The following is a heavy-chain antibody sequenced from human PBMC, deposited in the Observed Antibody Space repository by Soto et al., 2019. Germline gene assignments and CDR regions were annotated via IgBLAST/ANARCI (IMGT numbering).Heavy chain of an antibody. CDR2: VYTSGYS. J-gene: IGHJ5*02. V-gene: IGHV4-4*07. D-gene: IGHD6-13*01. Sequence: VQLQESGPGLVKPSETLSLICTVSGGSISSDYLSWIRQPAGKGLEWIGRVYTSGYSNSNPSLKRRVTRSVDTSKKQFSLNLSSVTAADTAVYYCAREPTTAGTVNWFEPWGQGTLVTVSS. CDR1: GGSISSDY. CDR3: AREPTTAGTVNWFEP.